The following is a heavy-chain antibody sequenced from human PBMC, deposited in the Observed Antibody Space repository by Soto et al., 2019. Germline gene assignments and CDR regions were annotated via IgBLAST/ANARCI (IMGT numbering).Heavy chain of an antibody. CDR1: GGSISSYY. CDR2: MYNTGST. Sequence: PSETLSLTCTVSGGSISSYYWSWIRQPPGKGLEWIGYMYNTGSTNYNPSLKSRVTISVDTSKNQFSLKLSSVTAADTAVYYCARDLRDGYNYHYFEYWGQGTLVTVSS. CDR3: ARDLRDGYNYHYFEY. V-gene: IGHV4-59*01. D-gene: IGHD5-12*01. J-gene: IGHJ4*02.